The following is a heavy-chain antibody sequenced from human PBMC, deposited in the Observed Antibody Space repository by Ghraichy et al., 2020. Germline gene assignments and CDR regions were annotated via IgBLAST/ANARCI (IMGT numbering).Heavy chain of an antibody. D-gene: IGHD3-22*01. J-gene: IGHJ4*02. CDR2: IIPIFGTA. V-gene: IGHV1-69*13. CDR3: AGYYYYDSSGYYYEDSGTKFDY. CDR1: GGTFSSYA. Sequence: SVKVSCKASGGTFSSYAISWVRQAPGQGLEWMGGIIPIFGTANYAQKFQGRVTITADESTSTAYMELSSLRSEDTAVYYCAGYYYYDSSGYYYEDSGTKFDYWGQGTLVTVSS.